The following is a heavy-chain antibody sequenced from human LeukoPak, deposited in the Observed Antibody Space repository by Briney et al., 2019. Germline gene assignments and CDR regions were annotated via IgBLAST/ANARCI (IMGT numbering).Heavy chain of an antibody. CDR2: TYYRSNWYN. CDR1: GDSVSSNSAA. D-gene: IGHD1-1*01. Sequence: SQTLSLTCAISGDSVSSNSAAWNWIRQSPSRGLEWLGRTYYRSNWYNDYAVSVKSRITINPDTSKNQFSMQMNSVPPEDTAVYYCARGRGTFFGDWFDPWGQGTLVTVSS. J-gene: IGHJ5*02. V-gene: IGHV6-1*01. CDR3: ARGRGTFFGDWFDP.